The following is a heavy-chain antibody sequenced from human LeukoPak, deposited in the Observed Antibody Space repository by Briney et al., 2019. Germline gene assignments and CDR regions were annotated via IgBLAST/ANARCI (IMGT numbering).Heavy chain of an antibody. CDR1: GYTITNNY. CDR3: ARDHGVATSRLKYYYYYYMDV. Sequence: GASVKVSCKASGYTITNNYMHWVRQAPGQGLEWMGVINPSGTGTSYAQKFQGRITMSRDTSTSTAYMELSSLRSEDTAVYYCARDHGVATSRLKYYYYYYMDVWGKGTTVTISS. CDR2: INPSGTGT. V-gene: IGHV1-46*01. J-gene: IGHJ6*03. D-gene: IGHD5-12*01.